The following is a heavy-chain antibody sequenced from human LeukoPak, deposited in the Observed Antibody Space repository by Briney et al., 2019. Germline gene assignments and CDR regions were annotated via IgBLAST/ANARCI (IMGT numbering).Heavy chain of an antibody. J-gene: IGHJ4*02. D-gene: IGHD3-3*01. CDR2: IYYSGST. CDR1: GGSISSSSYY. Sequence: SETLSLTCTVSGGSISSSSYYWGWIRQPPGKGLEWIGSIYYSGSTYYNPSLKSRVTISVDTSKNQFSLKLSSVTAADTAVYYCARVSYDFWSGLGAYFDYWGQGTLVTVSS. V-gene: IGHV4-39*07. CDR3: ARVSYDFWSGLGAYFDY.